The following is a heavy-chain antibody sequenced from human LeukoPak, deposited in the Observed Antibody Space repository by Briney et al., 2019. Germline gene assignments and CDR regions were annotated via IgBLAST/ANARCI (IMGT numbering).Heavy chain of an antibody. Sequence: ASVKVSCKASGYTFTSYDINWVRQATGQGLEWMGWMNPNSGNTGYAQKFQGRVTMTRNTSISTAYMGLSSLRSEDTAVYYCARGWGSSSAVGDDYWGQGTLVTVSS. CDR2: MNPNSGNT. CDR1: GYTFTSYD. J-gene: IGHJ4*02. D-gene: IGHD6-6*01. V-gene: IGHV1-8*01. CDR3: ARGWGSSSAVGDDY.